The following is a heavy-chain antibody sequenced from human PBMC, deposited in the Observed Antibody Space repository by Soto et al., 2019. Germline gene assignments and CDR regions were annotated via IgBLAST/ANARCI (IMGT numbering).Heavy chain of an antibody. CDR1: GYTLTNYA. CDR3: TRDQNGGNAFDY. V-gene: IGHV1-3*01. CDR2: IDPGSGKA. Sequence: QVQLVQSGAEVKKPGASVRVSCNPSGYTLTNYAIHWLRQAAGQRLEWLAWIDPGSGKATYSHKVQGRIILSRDNSASTFYMDLSSLTSEDTAVYFCTRDQNGGNAFDYWGQGALVTVSS. J-gene: IGHJ4*02. D-gene: IGHD2-8*01.